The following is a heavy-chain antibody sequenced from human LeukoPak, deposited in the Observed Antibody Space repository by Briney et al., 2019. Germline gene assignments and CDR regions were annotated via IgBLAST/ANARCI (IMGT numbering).Heavy chain of an antibody. J-gene: IGHJ4*02. V-gene: IGHV3-21*01. CDR3: ARVGYSYGQFDY. CDR2: ISSSSSYI. Sequence: GGSLRLSCAASGFTFSSYSMNWVRQAPGKGLEWVSSISSSSSYIYYADSVKGRFTISRDNAKNSLYLRMNSLRAEDTAVYYCARVGYSYGQFDYWGQGTLVTVSS. CDR1: GFTFSSYS. D-gene: IGHD5-18*01.